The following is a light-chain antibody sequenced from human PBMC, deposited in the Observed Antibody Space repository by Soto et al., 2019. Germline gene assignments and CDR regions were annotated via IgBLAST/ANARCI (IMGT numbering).Light chain of an antibody. CDR2: DGS. CDR1: QSISSY. Sequence: ESVLTQSPATLSLSPGERATLSCRANQSISSYLAWYQQKPGQAPRLLIYDGSTRAAGVPARFSGSGSGTDFTLTISSLEPEDFAVYYCQLRSNWPPRLTFGGGTKVEF. V-gene: IGKV3-11*01. J-gene: IGKJ4*01. CDR3: QLRSNWPPRLT.